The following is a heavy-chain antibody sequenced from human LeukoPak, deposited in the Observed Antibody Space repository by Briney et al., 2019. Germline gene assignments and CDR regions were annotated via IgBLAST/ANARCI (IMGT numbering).Heavy chain of an antibody. CDR3: ARGPGVWGSYRSYYFDY. J-gene: IGHJ4*02. CDR2: INHSGST. V-gene: IGHV4-34*01. CDR1: GGSFSGYY. D-gene: IGHD3-16*02. Sequence: PSETLSLTCAVYGGSFSGYYWSWIRQPPGKGLEWIGEINHSGSTNYNPSLKSRVTISVDTSKNQFSLKLSSVTAADTAVYYCARGPGVWGSYRSYYFDYWGQGTLVTASS.